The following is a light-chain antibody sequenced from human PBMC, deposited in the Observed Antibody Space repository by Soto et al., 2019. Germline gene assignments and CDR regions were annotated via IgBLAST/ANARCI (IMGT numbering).Light chain of an antibody. J-gene: IGKJ3*01. CDR1: QGISSY. CDR3: QQLNIYPC. V-gene: IGKV1-9*01. Sequence: DIQLTQSPSFLSASVGDRVTITCRASQGISSYLAWYQQKPGKAPKLLIYAASTLQSGVPSRFSGSGSGTEFTLTISSLQPEDFATYYCQQLNIYPCFGPGTKVDIK. CDR2: AAS.